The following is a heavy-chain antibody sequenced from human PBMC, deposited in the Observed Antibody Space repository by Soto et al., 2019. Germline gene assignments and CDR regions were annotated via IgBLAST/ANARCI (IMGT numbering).Heavy chain of an antibody. Sequence: VQLVRSGAEVKKPGSSVKVSCKASGGTFSNYPFIWVRQAPGQGLDWMGGIIPIFGTTDYGQRFQGRVTITADESTNTAYMELSSLRSDDTAVYYCARGLYCGGGCYSHFDYWGQGTLVTVSS. CDR1: GGTFSNYP. J-gene: IGHJ4*02. CDR3: ARGLYCGGGCYSHFDY. D-gene: IGHD2-21*02. V-gene: IGHV1-69*01. CDR2: IIPIFGTT.